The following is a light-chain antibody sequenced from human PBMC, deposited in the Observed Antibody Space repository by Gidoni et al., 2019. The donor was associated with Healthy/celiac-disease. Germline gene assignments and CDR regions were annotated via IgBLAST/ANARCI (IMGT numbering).Light chain of an antibody. CDR3: QQSYSTPRT. CDR2: AAS. V-gene: IGKV1-39*01. Sequence: DIKMTQSPSSLSASVGARVTITCRESQSISSYLHLYQQKAGKAPKLLIYAASSLQSGVPSRFSGSGSGTDFTLTISSLQPEDFATYYCQQSYSTPRTFGGGTKVEIK. J-gene: IGKJ4*01. CDR1: QSISSY.